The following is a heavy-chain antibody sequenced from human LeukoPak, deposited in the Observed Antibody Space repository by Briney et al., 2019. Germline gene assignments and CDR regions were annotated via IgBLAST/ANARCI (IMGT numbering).Heavy chain of an antibody. V-gene: IGHV1-69*05. CDR2: IIPIFGTA. CDR3: ARDLEHCRNIICSNSAY. D-gene: IGHD2-2*01. Sequence: ASVKVPCKASGGTFSSYAISWVRQAPGQGLEWMGGIIPIFGTANYAQKFQGRATITTDESTSTAYMELSSLRSEDTAVYYCARDLEHCRNIICSNSAYWGQGTLVTVSS. CDR1: GGTFSSYA. J-gene: IGHJ4*02.